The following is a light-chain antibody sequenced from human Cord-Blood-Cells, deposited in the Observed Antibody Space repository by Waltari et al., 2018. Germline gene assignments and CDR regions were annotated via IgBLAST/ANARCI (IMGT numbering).Light chain of an antibody. CDR1: SLRSYY. CDR2: GKN. Sequence: SSELTQDPAVSVSLRLTGLITCHGDSLRSYYPSGYQQKPGQAPVLVIYGKNNRPSGIPDRFSGSSSGNTASFTITGAQAEEEADYYCNSRDSSGNHLVFGGGTKLTVL. V-gene: IGLV3-19*01. CDR3: NSRDSSGNHLV. J-gene: IGLJ3*02.